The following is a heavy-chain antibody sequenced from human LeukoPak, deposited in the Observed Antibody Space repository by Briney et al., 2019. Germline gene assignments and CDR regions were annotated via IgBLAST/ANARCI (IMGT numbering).Heavy chain of an antibody. CDR3: ARGTAYCGGDCYFDY. D-gene: IGHD2-21*01. V-gene: IGHV1-18*01. CDR1: GYTFTSSG. J-gene: IGHJ4*02. Sequence: ASVKVSCKASGYTFTSSGSSWVRHTPGQGLEWMGWISAYNGNTSYAQKLQGRVTMTTDTSTSTAYMELRSLRSDDTAVYDCARGTAYCGGDCYFDYWGQGTLVTVSS. CDR2: ISAYNGNT.